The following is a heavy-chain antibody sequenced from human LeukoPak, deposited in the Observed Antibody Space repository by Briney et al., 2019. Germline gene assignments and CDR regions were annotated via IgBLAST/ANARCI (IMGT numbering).Heavy chain of an antibody. CDR2: INHSGST. CDR1: GFTFSSYA. V-gene: IGHV4-34*01. CDR3: ARFKAARVRSLDY. D-gene: IGHD6-6*01. Sequence: GSLRLSCAASGFTFSSYAMSWVRQAPGKGLEWIGEINHSGSTNYNPSLKSRVTISVDTSKNQFSLKLSSVTAADTAVYYCARFKAARVRSLDYWGQGTLVTVSS. J-gene: IGHJ4*02.